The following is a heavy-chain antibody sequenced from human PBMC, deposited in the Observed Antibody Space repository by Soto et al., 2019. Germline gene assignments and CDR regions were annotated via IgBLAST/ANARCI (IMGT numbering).Heavy chain of an antibody. CDR1: GGSMRSYY. D-gene: IGHD6-13*01. V-gene: IGHV4-4*07. Sequence: PSETLSLTCTVSGGSMRSYYWNWMRQPAGKGLEWIGRIYSRGDTKYNPALNSRVSMSVDTSKNQFSLKVSSVTAADTAVYYCAGIAAEIYYGMDVWGQGTTVTVSS. CDR3: AGIAAEIYYGMDV. CDR2: IYSRGDT. J-gene: IGHJ6*02.